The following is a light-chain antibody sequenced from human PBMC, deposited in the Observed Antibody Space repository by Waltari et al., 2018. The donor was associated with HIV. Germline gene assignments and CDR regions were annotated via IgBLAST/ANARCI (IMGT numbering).Light chain of an antibody. CDR2: EVT. V-gene: IGLV2-8*01. Sequence: QSALTQPPSASGSPGPSVTISCSGTSSDIGAYQPVSWYPHPPGKAPKLMIYEVTKRPSGVPDRFSGSKSGNTASLTVSGLQAEDEGDYYCSSYGGSNNLIFGGGTKLTVL. J-gene: IGLJ2*01. CDR3: SSYGGSNNLI. CDR1: SSDIGAYQP.